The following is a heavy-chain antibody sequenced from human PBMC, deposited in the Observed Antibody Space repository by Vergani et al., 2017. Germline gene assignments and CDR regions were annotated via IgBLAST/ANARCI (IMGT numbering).Heavy chain of an antibody. CDR1: GFSFSSNA. D-gene: IGHD7-27*01. CDR3: ARDRNSWGIKVGSLDY. V-gene: IGHV3-23*01. Sequence: EVRLLQSGGGLGQPGGSLRLSCEASGFSFSSNAMAWVRQAPGKGLEWVAVISGTGGSAYNAKSVKDRFTISRDNSQNTVYLQLKSLSADDTAIYYCARDRNSWGIKVGSLDYWGQGILVTVSS. J-gene: IGHJ4*02. CDR2: ISGTGGSA.